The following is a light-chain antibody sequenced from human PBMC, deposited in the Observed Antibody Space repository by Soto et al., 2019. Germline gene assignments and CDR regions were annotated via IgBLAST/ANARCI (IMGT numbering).Light chain of an antibody. Sequence: QSALTQPRSVSGSPGQSVTISCTGTSSEVGGYNYVSWYQQHPGKAPKLMIYDVSKRPSGVPDRFSGSKSGNTASLTISGLQAEDEADYYCCSYAGSLDVFGTGTKLTVL. CDR1: SSEVGGYNY. CDR2: DVS. CDR3: CSYAGSLDV. J-gene: IGLJ1*01. V-gene: IGLV2-11*01.